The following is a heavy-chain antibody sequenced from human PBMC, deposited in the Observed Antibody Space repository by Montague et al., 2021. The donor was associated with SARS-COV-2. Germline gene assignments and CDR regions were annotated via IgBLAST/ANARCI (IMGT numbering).Heavy chain of an antibody. Sequence: SETLSLTCTVSGGSVSSYYWSWIRQSPGKGLQWLGYIYYGGSTDYNPSLKSRVTMSVDTSKNQLSLRLNSVTTADTAVYFCARAGGFYDYWSGDYSSAGFFAPWGQGILVTVSS. CDR2: IYYGGST. J-gene: IGHJ5*02. CDR1: GGSVSSYY. V-gene: IGHV4-59*02. CDR3: ARAGGFYDYWSGDYSSAGFFAP. D-gene: IGHD3-3*01.